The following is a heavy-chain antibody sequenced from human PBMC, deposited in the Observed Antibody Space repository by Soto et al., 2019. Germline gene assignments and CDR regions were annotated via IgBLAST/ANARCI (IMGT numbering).Heavy chain of an antibody. CDR2: IDPSDSYI. Sequence: GESLKISCKGSGYSFTKYWISWVRQMPGKGLEWMGRIDPSDSYINYSPSFQGHVTISADKSINTAYLQWSSLRASDTAIYYCARHYICRGGDCYYYGLDVWGQGTTVTVSS. V-gene: IGHV5-10-1*01. CDR1: GYSFTKYW. D-gene: IGHD3-16*01. J-gene: IGHJ6*02. CDR3: ARHYICRGGDCYYYGLDV.